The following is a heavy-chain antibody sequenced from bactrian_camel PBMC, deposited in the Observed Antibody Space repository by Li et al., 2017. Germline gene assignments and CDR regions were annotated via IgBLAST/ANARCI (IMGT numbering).Heavy chain of an antibody. CDR1: GATAGSVC. V-gene: IGHV3S40*01. CDR2: IHSGGRDI. CDR3: AADFLGLCTVADGVGPPADYGY. D-gene: IGHD5*01. Sequence: DVQLVESGGGSVQVGGSLRLTCAHSGATAGSVCMGWFRQAPGKEREGVAVIHSGGRDIYYLDSVKGRFTISQDDAKTTVYLQMNSLKPEDTAMYFCAADFLGLCTVADGVGPPADYGYWGHGTQVTVS. J-gene: IGHJ6*01.